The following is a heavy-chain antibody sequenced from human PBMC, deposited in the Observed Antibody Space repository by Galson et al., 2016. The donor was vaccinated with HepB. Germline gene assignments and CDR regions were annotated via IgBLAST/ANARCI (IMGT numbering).Heavy chain of an antibody. CDR1: GFTVSSNY. CDR2: IYSGGST. V-gene: IGHV3-66*01. J-gene: IGHJ5*02. Sequence: SLRLSCAASGFTVSSNYMSWVRQAPGKGLEWVSVIYSGGSTYYADSVKGRFTISRDNSKNTLYLQMNSLRAEDTAVYYCARDRGYYDSSGYLNCFDPWGQGTLVTVSS. D-gene: IGHD3-22*01. CDR3: ARDRGYYDSSGYLNCFDP.